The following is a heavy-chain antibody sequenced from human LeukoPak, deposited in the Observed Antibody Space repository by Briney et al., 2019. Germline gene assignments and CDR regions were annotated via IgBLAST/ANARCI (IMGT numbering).Heavy chain of an antibody. J-gene: IGHJ4*02. CDR3: ARGFYSGYGVGLDY. Sequence: PGGSLRLSCAASGFTLSSYAMSWVRQAPGKGLEWVSAISVSGNTYHADSVKGRFTISRDSSKNTLYLQMNSLRAEDTAVYYCARGFYSGYGVGLDYWGQGTLVTVSS. V-gene: IGHV3-23*01. CDR1: GFTLSSYA. CDR2: ISVSGNT. D-gene: IGHD5-12*01.